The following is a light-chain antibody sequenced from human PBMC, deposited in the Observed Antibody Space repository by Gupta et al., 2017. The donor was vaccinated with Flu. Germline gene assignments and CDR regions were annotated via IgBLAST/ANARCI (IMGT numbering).Light chain of an antibody. J-gene: IGKJ1*01. V-gene: IGKV1-39*01. Sequence: DIRLTQFPSSLSASVGDRVTITCRTSQTVINYLNWYQQKPGKSPEVLIFATSKLQSGVPSRFSGSGSATDFTLTITGLQLEDIATYYCQQTDSSPPAFGQGTKVELK. CDR1: QTVINY. CDR2: ATS. CDR3: QQTDSSPPA.